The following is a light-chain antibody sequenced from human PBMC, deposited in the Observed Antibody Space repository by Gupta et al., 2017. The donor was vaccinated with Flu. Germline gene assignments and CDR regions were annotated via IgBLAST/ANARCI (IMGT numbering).Light chain of an antibody. CDR3: QQYGSTRGYT. J-gene: IGKJ2*01. V-gene: IGKV3-20*01. CDR1: QTINLNY. CDR2: AAS. Sequence: RAALSCSASQTINLNYLAWFQQKSGQAPRLLIYAASSRATGIPDRFSGGGSGTDFTLTISRLEPEDFAVYYCQQYGSTRGYTFGQGTQLEIK.